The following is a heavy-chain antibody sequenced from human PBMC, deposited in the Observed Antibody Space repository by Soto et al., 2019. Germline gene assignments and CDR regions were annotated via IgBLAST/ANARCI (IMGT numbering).Heavy chain of an antibody. CDR1: GYTFTSYY. CDR2: INPSGGST. CDR3: AADPKYDFWSGYTRYGMDV. V-gene: IGHV1-46*01. Sequence: GASVKVSCKASGYTFTSYYMHWVRQAPGQGLEWMGIINPSGGSTSYAQKFQGRVTMTRDTSTSTVYMELSSLRSEDTAVYYCAADPKYDFWSGYTRYGMDVWGQGTTVTVSS. D-gene: IGHD3-3*01. J-gene: IGHJ6*02.